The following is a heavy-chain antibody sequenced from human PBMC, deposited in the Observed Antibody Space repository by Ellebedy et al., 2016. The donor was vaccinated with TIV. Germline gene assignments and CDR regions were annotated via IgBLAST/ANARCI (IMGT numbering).Heavy chain of an antibody. CDR1: GFTFSSYA. D-gene: IGHD4-23*01. Sequence: GGSLRLSCAASGFTFSSYAMHWVRQTPGKGLEWVAVISYDGRNKYYADSVKGRVTISRDNSKSTLYLQMNSLRTEDTAVYYCARDSGAYGGNSQIDYWGQGTLVTVSS. CDR2: ISYDGRNK. V-gene: IGHV3-30*04. CDR3: ARDSGAYGGNSQIDY. J-gene: IGHJ4*02.